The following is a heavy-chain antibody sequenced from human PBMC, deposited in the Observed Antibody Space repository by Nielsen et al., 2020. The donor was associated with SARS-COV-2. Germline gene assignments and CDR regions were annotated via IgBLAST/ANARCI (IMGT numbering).Heavy chain of an antibody. CDR1: GFTFSSYD. Sequence: GGSLRLSCAASGFTFSSYDMHWVRHATGKGLEWVSAIGTAGDTYYPGSVKGRFTISRENAKNSLYLQMNSLRAEDTAVYYCARRISMITFGGVIGRPSYGMDVWGQGTTVTVSS. CDR2: IGTAGDT. J-gene: IGHJ6*02. D-gene: IGHD3-16*02. V-gene: IGHV3-13*01. CDR3: ARRISMITFGGVIGRPSYGMDV.